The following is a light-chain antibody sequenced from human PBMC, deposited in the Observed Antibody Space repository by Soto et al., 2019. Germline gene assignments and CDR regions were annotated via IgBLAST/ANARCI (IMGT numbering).Light chain of an antibody. J-gene: IGKJ5*01. CDR1: QSVSSY. V-gene: IGKV3-11*01. CDR3: KPRSNWHAIT. Sequence: EIVLTQSPATLSLSPGERATLSCRASQSVSSYLAWYQQKPGQAPRLLIYDASNMATGITARFSGSGSGTDFTLTISSLEPEAFAVYYCKPRSNWHAITFGQGTRLEIK. CDR2: DAS.